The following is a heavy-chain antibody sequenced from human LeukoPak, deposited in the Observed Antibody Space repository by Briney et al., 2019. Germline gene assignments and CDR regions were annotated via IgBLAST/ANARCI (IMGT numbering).Heavy chain of an antibody. V-gene: IGHV3-7*01. D-gene: IGHD4-17*01. Sequence: GGSLRLSCAASGFTFSSYWISWVRQAPGKGLEWVANIKQDGSEKYYVDSVKGRFTISRDNAKNSLYLQMNSLRAEDTAVYYCARDLDDYGDPHDYWGQGTLVTVSS. CDR1: GFTFSSYW. CDR2: IKQDGSEK. CDR3: ARDLDDYGDPHDY. J-gene: IGHJ4*02.